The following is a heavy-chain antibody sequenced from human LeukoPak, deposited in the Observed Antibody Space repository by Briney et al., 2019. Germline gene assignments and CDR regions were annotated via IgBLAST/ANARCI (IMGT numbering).Heavy chain of an antibody. J-gene: IGHJ6*03. CDR1: GGSISSHY. D-gene: IGHD5-18*01. V-gene: IGHV4-59*11. CDR3: ARAGPGVQLWLLGYYYYYMDV. Sequence: SETLSLTCTVSGGSISSHYWSWIRQPPGKGLERIGYIYYSGSTNYNPSLKSRVTISVDTSKNQFSLKLSSVTAADTAVYYCARAGPGVQLWLLGYYYYYMDVWGKGTTVTVSS. CDR2: IYYSGST.